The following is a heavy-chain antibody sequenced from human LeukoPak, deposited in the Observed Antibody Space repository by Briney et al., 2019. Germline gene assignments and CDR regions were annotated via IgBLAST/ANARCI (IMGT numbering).Heavy chain of an antibody. V-gene: IGHV3-48*03. CDR1: GFSISSYE. CDR3: ARVELAPYYYYMDV. D-gene: IGHD1-7*01. Sequence: PGGSLRLSCAASGFSISSYEMNWVRQAPGKGLVWVSHISSSGSTIWYADSVKGRFTISRDNAKNSLYLQMNSLRAEDTAVYYCARVELAPYYYYMDVWGKGTTVTVSS. J-gene: IGHJ6*03. CDR2: ISSSGSTI.